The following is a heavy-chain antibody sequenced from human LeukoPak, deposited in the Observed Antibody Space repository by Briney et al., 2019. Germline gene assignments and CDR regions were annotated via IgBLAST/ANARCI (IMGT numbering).Heavy chain of an antibody. CDR2: ISAYNGNT. CDR1: GYTFTSYG. J-gene: IGHJ6*02. Sequence: ASVTVSCKASGYTFTSYGISWVRQAPGQGLEWMGWISAYNGNTNYAQKLQGRVTMTTDTSTSTAYMELRSLRSDDTAVYYCARVHDYYDSSGYYYYYYGMDVWGQGTTVTVSS. D-gene: IGHD3-22*01. CDR3: ARVHDYYDSSGYYYYYYGMDV. V-gene: IGHV1-18*01.